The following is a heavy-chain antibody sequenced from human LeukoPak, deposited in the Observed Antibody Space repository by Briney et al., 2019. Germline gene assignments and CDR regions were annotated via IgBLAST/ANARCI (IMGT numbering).Heavy chain of an antibody. Sequence: GGSLRLSCAASGFTFSSYGMYWVRQAPGKGLGWGAVIWYDGSNKYYADSVKGRFTISRDLSKNTLYLQMNSLRVEDTAVYYCAREGRVYCGGDCYADYWGQGTLVTVSS. CDR1: GFTFSSYG. CDR3: AREGRVYCGGDCYADY. V-gene: IGHV3-33*07. J-gene: IGHJ4*02. CDR2: IWYDGSNK. D-gene: IGHD2-21*02.